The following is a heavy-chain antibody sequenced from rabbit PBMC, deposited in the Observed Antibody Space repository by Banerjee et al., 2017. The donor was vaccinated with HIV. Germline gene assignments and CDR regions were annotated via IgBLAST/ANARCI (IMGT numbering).Heavy chain of an antibody. CDR3: ARTSNPDGEPDYLVL. D-gene: IGHD2-1*01. CDR1: GIDFSSSA. CDR2: IGAGSSGST. V-gene: IGHV1S47*01. Sequence: EESGGGLVQPEGSLTLTCKASGIDFSSSAMCWVRQAPGKGLEWIACIGAGSSGSTYYASWAKGRFTISRSTSLNTVTLQMTSLTAADTATYFCARTSNPDGEPDYLVLWGQGTLVTVS. J-gene: IGHJ3*01.